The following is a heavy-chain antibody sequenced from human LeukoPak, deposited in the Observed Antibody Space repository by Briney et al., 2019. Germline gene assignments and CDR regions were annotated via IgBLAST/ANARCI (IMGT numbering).Heavy chain of an antibody. D-gene: IGHD3-3*01. J-gene: IGHJ3*02. CDR1: GFTVSGNY. CDR2: IYSGDST. Sequence: SGGSLRLSCAASGFTVSGNYMSWVRQAPGKGLEWVSIIYSGDSTYYADSVKGRFTISRDNSKNTLYLQMNSLRAEDTAVYYSARVFWEKDGFIGAFDIWGEGTMVTVSS. V-gene: IGHV3-66*01. CDR3: ARVFWEKDGFIGAFDI.